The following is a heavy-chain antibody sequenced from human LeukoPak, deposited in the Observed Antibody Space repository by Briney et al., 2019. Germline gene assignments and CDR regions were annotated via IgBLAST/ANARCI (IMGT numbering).Heavy chain of an antibody. J-gene: IGHJ4*02. CDR2: ISSSSSFI. V-gene: IGHV3-21*01. Sequence: GGSLRLSCAASGFTFSRYSMDWVRQAQGKGLEWVSSISSSSSFIYYADSVKGRFTISRDNAKNSLYLQMNSLRAEDTAVYYCASDPPLGYCSSSSCPHLDYWGQGTLVTVSS. D-gene: IGHD2-2*01. CDR3: ASDPPLGYCSSSSCPHLDY. CDR1: GFTFSRYS.